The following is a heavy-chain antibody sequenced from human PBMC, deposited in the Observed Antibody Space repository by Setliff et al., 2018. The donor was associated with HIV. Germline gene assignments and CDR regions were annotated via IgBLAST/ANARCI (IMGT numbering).Heavy chain of an antibody. CDR1: GGSIASSTHY. V-gene: IGHV4-61*05. CDR3: ARAISTPSYYYHMDV. D-gene: IGHD3-10*01. Sequence: SETLSLTCTVSGGSIASSTHYWAWIRQPPGKGLEWIGYVYTSEISNYNSSLRSRVVISLDTSKNQFSLKLGSVTAADTAVYYCARAISTPSYYYHMDVWGTGTPVTVSS. J-gene: IGHJ6*03. CDR2: VYTSEIS.